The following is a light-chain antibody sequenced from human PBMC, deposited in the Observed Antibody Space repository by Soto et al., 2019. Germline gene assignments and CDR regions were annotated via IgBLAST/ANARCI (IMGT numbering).Light chain of an antibody. V-gene: IGLV2-14*01. Sequence: QSALTQPASVSGSPGQSITISCTGTDSDVGHYNYVSWYQQHPGKAPQLIIYEVSNRPSGVSNRFSASKSGNTASLTISGLQAEDEADYYCNSYTIDATVLFGGGTKLTVL. CDR2: EVS. CDR3: NSYTIDATVL. CDR1: DSDVGHYNY. J-gene: IGLJ2*01.